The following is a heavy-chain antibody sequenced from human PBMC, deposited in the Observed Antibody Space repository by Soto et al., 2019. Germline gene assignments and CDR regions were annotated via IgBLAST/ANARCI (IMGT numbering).Heavy chain of an antibody. J-gene: IGHJ6*02. CDR2: IVVGSGNT. D-gene: IGHD3-16*01. CDR3: AMVDVYVTPSPQDV. CDR1: GFTFTSSA. Sequence: GASVKVSCKASGFTFTSSAMQWVRQARGQRLEWIGWIVVGSGNTNYAQNLQGRVTLTTDTSTSTAYMELTSLRSNDTAIYYCAMVDVYVTPSPQDVWGQGTTVTVSS. V-gene: IGHV1-58*02.